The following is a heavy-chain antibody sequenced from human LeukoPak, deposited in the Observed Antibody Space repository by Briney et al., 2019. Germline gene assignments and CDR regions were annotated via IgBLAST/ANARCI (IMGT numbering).Heavy chain of an antibody. CDR1: GFTFSSHA. D-gene: IGHD4-17*01. J-gene: IGHJ4*02. CDR2: ISGGGNT. Sequence: GGSLRLSCAASGFTFSSHAMSWVRQAPGKGLEWVSVISGGGNTNYADSVKGRFTISRDNSKNTLYLQMNSLRAEDTAVYYCVVFGDSNHWGQGTQVTVSS. V-gene: IGHV3-23*01. CDR3: VVFGDSNH.